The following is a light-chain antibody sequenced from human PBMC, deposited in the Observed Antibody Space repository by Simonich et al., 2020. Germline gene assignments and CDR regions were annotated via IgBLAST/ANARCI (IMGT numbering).Light chain of an antibody. CDR3: CSYAGSYTWV. V-gene: IGLV2-11*01. CDR1: SSYVGGYNY. J-gene: IGLJ3*02. Sequence: QSALTQPRSVSGSPGPSVTISCTGTSSYVGGYNYVSWYQQHPGKAPKLMIYDVSKRPSGVPDRFSGSKSGNTASLTISGLQAEDEADYYCCSYAGSYTWVFGGGTKLTVL. CDR2: DVS.